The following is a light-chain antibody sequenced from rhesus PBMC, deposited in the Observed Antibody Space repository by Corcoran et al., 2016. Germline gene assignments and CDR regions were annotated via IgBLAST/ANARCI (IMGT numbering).Light chain of an antibody. CDR3: SSYACSNTYI. CDR2: DVS. J-gene: IGLJ1*01. CDR1: SRDIGGYNY. V-gene: IGLV2-32*02. Sequence: AALTQPRSVSGSPGQSVTISCTGTSRDIGGYNYVSWYQQHPGTAPKLMIYDVSKRPSGVSDRFSGSKYGNTASLTISGLQAEDEDYYYCSSYACSNTYILGAGTRLTVL.